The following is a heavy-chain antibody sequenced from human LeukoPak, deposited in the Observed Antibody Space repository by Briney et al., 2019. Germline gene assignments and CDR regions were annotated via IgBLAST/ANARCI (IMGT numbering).Heavy chain of an antibody. CDR2: ISSSSSTI. V-gene: IGHV3-48*04. CDR3: ASWGFGHGGSPYYYYMDV. D-gene: IGHD4-23*01. Sequence: GESLRLSCAASGFTFSSYSMNWVRQAPGKGLEWVSYISSSSSTIYYADSVKGRFTISRDNAKNSLYLQMNSLRAEDTAVYYCASWGFGHGGSPYYYYMDVWGKGTTVTVSS. J-gene: IGHJ6*03. CDR1: GFTFSSYS.